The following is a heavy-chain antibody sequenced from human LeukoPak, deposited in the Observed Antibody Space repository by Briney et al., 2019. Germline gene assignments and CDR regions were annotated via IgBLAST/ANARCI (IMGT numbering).Heavy chain of an antibody. Sequence: SETLSLTCAVSGYSISNGYYRVWIRQPPGRGLEWIGSLYHSDSAYYNTSLRSRVSMSVDTSKNQFSLTLSFVTAADTAVYYCARQHDSYYYYYIDVWGSGTTVTVSS. V-gene: IGHV4-38-2*01. J-gene: IGHJ6*03. CDR3: ARQHDSYYYYYIDV. CDR1: GYSISNGYY. CDR2: LYHSDSA.